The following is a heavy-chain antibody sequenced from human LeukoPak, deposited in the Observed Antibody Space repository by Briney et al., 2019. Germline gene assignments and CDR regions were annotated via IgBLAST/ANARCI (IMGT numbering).Heavy chain of an antibody. D-gene: IGHD3-10*01. V-gene: IGHV1-69*04. CDR1: GGTFSSYA. J-gene: IGHJ6*02. CDR3: ARDLSMVRGVTYKDV. CDR2: IIPILGIA. Sequence: GASVKVSCKASGGTFSSYAISWVRQAPGQGLEWMGRIIPILGIANYAQKFQGRVTITADKSTSTAYMELSSLRSEDTAVYYCARDLSMVRGVTYKDVWGQGTTVTVFS.